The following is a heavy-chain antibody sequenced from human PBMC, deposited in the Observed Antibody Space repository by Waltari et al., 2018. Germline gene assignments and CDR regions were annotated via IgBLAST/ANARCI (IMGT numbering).Heavy chain of an antibody. D-gene: IGHD3-9*01. Sequence: QVQLVQSGAEVKTPGASVKVSCKVSGYTLTELSMHWLRQAPGKGLEWMGGFDPEDGETIYAQKFQGRVTMTEDTSTDTAYMELSSLRSEDTAVYYCATAFGYYDILTGPTYYFDYWGQGTLVTVSS. J-gene: IGHJ4*02. CDR3: ATAFGYYDILTGPTYYFDY. CDR1: GYTLTELS. CDR2: FDPEDGET. V-gene: IGHV1-24*01.